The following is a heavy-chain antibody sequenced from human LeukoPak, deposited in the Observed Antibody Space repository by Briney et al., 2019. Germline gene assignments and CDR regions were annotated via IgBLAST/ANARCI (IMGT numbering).Heavy chain of an antibody. CDR2: IYYSGGT. CDR3: AREWEPYDY. V-gene: IGHV4-59*01. D-gene: IGHD1-26*01. Sequence: PWETLFLTCTASGGTISSYYLSWIRQPPGKGLEWIGYIYYSGGTNYNPSLKSRVTISVDTSKNQFSLKLSSVTAADTAVYYCAREWEPYDYWGQGTLVTVSS. J-gene: IGHJ4*02. CDR1: GGTISSYY.